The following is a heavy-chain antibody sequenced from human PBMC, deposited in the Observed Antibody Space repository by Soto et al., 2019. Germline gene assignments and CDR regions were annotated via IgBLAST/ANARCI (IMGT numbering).Heavy chain of an antibody. CDR2: ISSSGSTI. J-gene: IGHJ4*02. D-gene: IGHD3-10*02. V-gene: IGHV3-11*01. Sequence: QVQLVETGGGLVKPGGSLRLSCAASGFTFSDYYMSWIRQAPGKGLEWVSYISSSGSTIYYADSVKGRFTISRDNAKNSLYLQMNSLRAEDTAVYYCARVYRLSVRGVTHLYFDYWGQGTLVTVSS. CDR3: ARVYRLSVRGVTHLYFDY. CDR1: GFTFSDYY.